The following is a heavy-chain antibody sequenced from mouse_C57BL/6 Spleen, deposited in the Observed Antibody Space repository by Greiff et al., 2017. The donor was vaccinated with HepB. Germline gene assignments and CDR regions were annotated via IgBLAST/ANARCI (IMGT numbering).Heavy chain of an antibody. J-gene: IGHJ1*03. CDR2: IDPETGGT. CDR3: LYDYDRYFDV. D-gene: IGHD2-4*01. CDR1: GYTFTDYE. Sequence: VQLQQSGAELVRPGASVTLSCKASGYTFTDYEMHWVKQTPVHGLEWIGAIDPETGGTAYNQKFKGKAILTADKSSSTAYMELRSLTSEDSAVYYCLYDYDRYFDVWGTGTTVTVSS. V-gene: IGHV1-15*01.